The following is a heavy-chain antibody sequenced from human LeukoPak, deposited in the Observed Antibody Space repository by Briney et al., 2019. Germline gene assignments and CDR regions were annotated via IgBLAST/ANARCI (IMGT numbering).Heavy chain of an antibody. J-gene: IGHJ2*01. Sequence: PSETLSLTCTVSGGSVSSYYWSWMRQSPRKGLEWIGYVYYSGSTNYNPALKSRVTISLDTSKNQFSLKLSSVTAADTAVYYCAREANSPTARYWYFDLWGRGTQVTVSS. CDR1: GGSVSSYY. CDR3: AREANSPTARYWYFDL. CDR2: VYYSGST. D-gene: IGHD2-21*01. V-gene: IGHV4-59*02.